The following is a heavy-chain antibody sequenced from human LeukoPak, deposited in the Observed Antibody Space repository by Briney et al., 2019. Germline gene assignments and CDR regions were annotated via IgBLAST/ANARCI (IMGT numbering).Heavy chain of an antibody. CDR1: GFSISSYE. CDR3: ARVKLAPYYYYMDV. D-gene: IGHD1-7*01. J-gene: IGHJ6*03. Sequence: GGSLRLSCAASGFSISSYEMNWVRQAPGKGLEWVSYISSSGSTIYYADSVKGRFTISRDNAKNSLYLQMNSLRAEDTAVYYCARVKLAPYYYYMDVWGKGTTVTVSS. CDR2: ISSSGSTI. V-gene: IGHV3-48*03.